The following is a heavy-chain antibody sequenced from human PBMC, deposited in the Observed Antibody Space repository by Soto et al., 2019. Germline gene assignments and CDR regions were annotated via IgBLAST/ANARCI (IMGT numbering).Heavy chain of an antibody. V-gene: IGHV4-30-2*01. CDR3: ARVPDY. CDR1: GGSISSGGYS. J-gene: IGHJ4*02. Sequence: QLQLQESGSGLVKPSQTLSLTCAVSGGSISSGGYSWSWIRQPPGKGLEWIGYIYHSGNIYYNPSPKIRVTISVDRSKYQFALKLSSVTAADAAVYYCARVPDYSGQGTLVTVSS. CDR2: IYHSGNI.